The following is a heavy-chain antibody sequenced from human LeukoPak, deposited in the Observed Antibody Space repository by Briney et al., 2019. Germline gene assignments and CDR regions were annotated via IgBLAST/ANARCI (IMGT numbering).Heavy chain of an antibody. CDR2: ISYDGSNK. D-gene: IGHD3-10*01. CDR1: GFTFSSYG. Sequence: GGSLRLSCAASGFTFSSYGMHWVRQAPGKGLEWVAVISYDGSNKYYADSVKGRFTISRDNSKNTLYLQMNSLRAEDTAVYYCAKDLLGGGYRGPQGYFDYWGQGTLVTVSS. V-gene: IGHV3-30*18. J-gene: IGHJ4*02. CDR3: AKDLLGGGYRGPQGYFDY.